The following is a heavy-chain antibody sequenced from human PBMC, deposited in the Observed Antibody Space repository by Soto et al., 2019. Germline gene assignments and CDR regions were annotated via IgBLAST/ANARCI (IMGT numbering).Heavy chain of an antibody. CDR3: ATVKAHVDY. J-gene: IGHJ4*02. CDR1: GFTFSFYA. V-gene: IGHV3-23*01. Sequence: EVQLLESGGGLVQPGGSLRLSCAASGFTFSFYAMTWVRQAPGKGLEWVSAISDSALYTYYADSVRGRFSVSRDNARKMLYLEMTSPRGEDTAVYFCATVKAHVDYWGQGTLVTVSS. CDR2: ISDSALYT.